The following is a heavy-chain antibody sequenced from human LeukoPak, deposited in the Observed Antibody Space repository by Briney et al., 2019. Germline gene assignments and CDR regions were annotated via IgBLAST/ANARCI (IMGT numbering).Heavy chain of an antibody. V-gene: IGHV3-30*02. CDR2: IENDESDK. J-gene: IGHJ4*02. CDR3: AKDGYCSGGSCYPKHFDY. CDR1: GFTFSTYS. Sequence: GGSLRLSCAASGFTFSTYSMNWVRQAPGKGLEWVAFIENDESDKYYADSVKGRFTISRDNSKNTLYLQMNSLRAEDTAVYYCAKDGYCSGGSCYPKHFDYWGQGTLVTVSS. D-gene: IGHD2-15*01.